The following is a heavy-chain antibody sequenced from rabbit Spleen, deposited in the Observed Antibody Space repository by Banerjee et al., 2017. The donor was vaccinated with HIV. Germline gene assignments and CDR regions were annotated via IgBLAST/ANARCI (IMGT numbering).Heavy chain of an antibody. V-gene: IGHV1S45*01. CDR3: ARDFVAVIGRNFNL. CDR1: GVSFSDKDV. D-gene: IGHD1-1*01. J-gene: IGHJ4*01. Sequence: EQLEEFGGGLVKPEGSLTLTCKASGVSFSDKDVMCWVRKAPGKGLEWIACINIVTGKSVYASWAKGRFVMSITSSTTVTLQMTSLTSADTATYVCARDFVAVIGRNFNLWGPGTLVTVS. CDR2: INIVTGKS.